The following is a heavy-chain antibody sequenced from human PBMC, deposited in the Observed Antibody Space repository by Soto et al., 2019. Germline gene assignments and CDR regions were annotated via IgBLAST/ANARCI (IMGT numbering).Heavy chain of an antibody. CDR2: ISYDGSNK. D-gene: IGHD3-10*01. CDR1: GFTFSSYG. CDR3: APWFGAFDY. J-gene: IGHJ4*02. Sequence: QVQLVESGGGVVQPGRSLRLSCAASGFTFSSYGMHWVRQAPGKGLEWVAVISYDGSNKYYADSVEGRFTISRDNSKNTLYLQMNSLRAEDTAVHYCAPWFGAFDYWGQGTLVTVSS. V-gene: IGHV3-30*03.